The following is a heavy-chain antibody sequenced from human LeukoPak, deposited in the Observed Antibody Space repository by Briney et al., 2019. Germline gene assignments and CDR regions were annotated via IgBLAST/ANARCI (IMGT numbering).Heavy chain of an antibody. D-gene: IGHD3-10*01. V-gene: IGHV4-30-2*01. J-gene: IGHJ4*02. Sequence: SETLSLTCTVSGASISSGGYFWSWIRQPPGKGLEWIGYIYHTGNTYYNPSLKSRVTISVDTSKNQFSLKLSSVTAADTAVYYCARRGKIGFGYYFDYWGQGTLVTVSS. CDR2: IYHTGNT. CDR3: ARRGKIGFGYYFDY. CDR1: GASISSGGYF.